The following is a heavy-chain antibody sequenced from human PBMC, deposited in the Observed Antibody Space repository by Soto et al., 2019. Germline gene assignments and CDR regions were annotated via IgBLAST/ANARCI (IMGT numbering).Heavy chain of an antibody. D-gene: IGHD4-17*01. J-gene: IGHJ4*02. CDR3: ARSTNDYGDRH. V-gene: IGHV1-8*01. CDR1: GYTFTSSD. Sequence: QVQLVQYGAEVKKPGASVKVSCMASGYTFTSSDINWVRQATGQGVEWMGWMNPNSGNTGYAQKFQGRVTMTSNTSISTAYMELSSLRSEDTAVYYCARSTNDYGDRHWGQGTLVTVSS. CDR2: MNPNSGNT.